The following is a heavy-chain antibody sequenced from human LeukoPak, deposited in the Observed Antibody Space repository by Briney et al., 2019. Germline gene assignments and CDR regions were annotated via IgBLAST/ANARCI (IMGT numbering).Heavy chain of an antibody. Sequence: SVKASCKASGGTFSSYAISWVRQAPGQGLEWMGRIIPIFGTANYAQKFQGRVTITTDESTSTAYMELSSLRSEDTAVYYCARGSGGRQQLFDFDYWGQGTLVTVSS. J-gene: IGHJ4*02. CDR1: GGTFSSYA. CDR3: ARGSGGRQQLFDFDY. CDR2: IIPIFGTA. D-gene: IGHD6-13*01. V-gene: IGHV1-69*05.